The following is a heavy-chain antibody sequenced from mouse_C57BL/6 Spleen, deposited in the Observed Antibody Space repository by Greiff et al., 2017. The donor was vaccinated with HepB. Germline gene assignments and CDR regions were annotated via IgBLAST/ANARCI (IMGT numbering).Heavy chain of an antibody. Sequence: VQLVESGAELVRPGASVKLSCKASGYTFTDYYINWVKQRPGQGLEWIARIYPGSGNTYYNEKFKGKATLTAEKSSSTAYMQLSSLTSEDSAVYFCARGDLLLRYFDYWGQGTTLTVSS. CDR2: IYPGSGNT. CDR3: ARGDLLLRYFDY. J-gene: IGHJ2*01. CDR1: GYTFTDYY. V-gene: IGHV1-76*01. D-gene: IGHD1-1*01.